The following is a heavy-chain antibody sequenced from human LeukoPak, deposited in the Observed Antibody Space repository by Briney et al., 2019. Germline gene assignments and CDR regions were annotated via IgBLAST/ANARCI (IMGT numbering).Heavy chain of an antibody. CDR1: GFTFSIYE. J-gene: IGHJ3*02. CDR2: IKSKTDGGTT. CDR3: TTGSGSYGRFGRNAFDI. Sequence: PGGSLRLSCAASGFTFSIYEMNWVRQAPGKGLEWVGRIKSKTDGGTTDYAAPVKGRFTISRDDSKNTLYLQMNSLKTEDTAVYYCTTGSGSYGRFGRNAFDIWGQGTMVTVSS. V-gene: IGHV3-15*01. D-gene: IGHD1-26*01.